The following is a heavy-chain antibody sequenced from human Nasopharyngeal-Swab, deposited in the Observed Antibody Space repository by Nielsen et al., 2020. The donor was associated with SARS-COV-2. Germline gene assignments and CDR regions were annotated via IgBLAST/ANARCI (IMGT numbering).Heavy chain of an antibody. CDR1: GGTFSSYA. J-gene: IGHJ6*02. Sequence: SVKVSCKASGGTFSSYAISWVRQAPGQGLEWMGGIIPILGIANYAQKFQGRVTITADKSTSTAYMELSSLRSEDTAVYYCAREYGIVVVPAATGGMDVWGQGTTVTVS. CDR3: AREYGIVVVPAATGGMDV. V-gene: IGHV1-69*10. D-gene: IGHD2-2*01. CDR2: IIPILGIA.